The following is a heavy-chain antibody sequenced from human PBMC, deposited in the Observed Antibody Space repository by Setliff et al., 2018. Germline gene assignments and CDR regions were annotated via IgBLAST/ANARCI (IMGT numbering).Heavy chain of an antibody. CDR3: AKEHVVISYVSNTHQHYGMDV. J-gene: IGHJ6*02. CDR2: IYTSGAT. Sequence: SSETLSLTCTVSGASLRSGSYYWSWIRQPAGKGLEWFGLIYTSGATTYSPSLKSRVSISAVTSKNLLSLTLKSVTAADTAVYYCAKEHVVISYVSNTHQHYGMDVWGQGTTVTVSS. V-gene: IGHV4-61*02. D-gene: IGHD2-21*01. CDR1: GASLRSGSYY.